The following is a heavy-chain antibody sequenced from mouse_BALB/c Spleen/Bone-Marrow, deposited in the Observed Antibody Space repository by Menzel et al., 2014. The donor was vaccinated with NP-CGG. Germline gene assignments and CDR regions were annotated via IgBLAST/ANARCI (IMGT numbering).Heavy chain of an antibody. V-gene: IGHV1S41*01. CDR1: GYTFTSYW. Sequence: DLVKPGASVNLSCKASGYTFTSYWINWIKQRPGQGLEWIGRIAPGSGSTYYNEMFKGKATLTVDTSSSTAYIQLSSLSSEDSAVYFCARFPIYYGNYGAMDYWGQGTSVTVSS. D-gene: IGHD2-1*01. CDR3: ARFPIYYGNYGAMDY. CDR2: IAPGSGST. J-gene: IGHJ4*01.